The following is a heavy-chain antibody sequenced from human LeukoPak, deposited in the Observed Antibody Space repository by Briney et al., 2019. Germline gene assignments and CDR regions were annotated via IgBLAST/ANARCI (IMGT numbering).Heavy chain of an antibody. CDR3: ARGYYDSSGYDFDY. Sequence: SETLSLTCTVSGGSISSGDYYWSWIRQPPGKGLEWIGEIYHSGSTNYNPSLKSRVTISVDKSKNQFSLKLSSVTAADTAVYYCARGYYDSSGYDFDYWGQGTLVTVSS. J-gene: IGHJ4*02. CDR2: IYHSGST. V-gene: IGHV4-39*07. D-gene: IGHD3-22*01. CDR1: GGSISSGDYY.